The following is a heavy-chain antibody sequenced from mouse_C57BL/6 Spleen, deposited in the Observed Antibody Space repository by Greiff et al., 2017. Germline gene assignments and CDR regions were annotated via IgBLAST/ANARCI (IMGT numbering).Heavy chain of an antibody. D-gene: IGHD2-5*01. J-gene: IGHJ2*01. CDR1: GYTFTSYW. Sequence: QVQLQQSGAELAKPGASVKLSCKASGYTFTSYWMHWAKQRPGQGLEWIGYINPSSGYTKYNQKFKDKATLTADKSSSTAYMQLSSLTYEDSAVYYCSRGSNQYYFDYWGQGTTLTVSS. V-gene: IGHV1-7*01. CDR3: SRGSNQYYFDY. CDR2: INPSSGYT.